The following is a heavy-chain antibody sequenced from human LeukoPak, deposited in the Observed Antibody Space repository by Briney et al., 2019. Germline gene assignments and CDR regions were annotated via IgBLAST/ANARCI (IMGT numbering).Heavy chain of an antibody. CDR1: GYSISSGYY. CDR2: IYHSGRT. D-gene: IGHD3-10*01. CDR3: ARGPYMVRGVVDY. V-gene: IGHV4-38-2*02. J-gene: IGHJ4*02. Sequence: SETLSLTCTVSGYSISSGYYWGWIRQPPGKGLEWIGSIYHSGRTFYNPSLKSRVTISVDTSKNQFSLKLTSVTAADTAVYYCARGPYMVRGVVDYWGQGTLVTVSS.